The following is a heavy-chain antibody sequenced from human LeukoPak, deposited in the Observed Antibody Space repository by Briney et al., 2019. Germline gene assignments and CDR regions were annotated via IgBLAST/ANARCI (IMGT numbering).Heavy chain of an antibody. CDR2: ISSSSSYI. V-gene: IGHV3-21*01. Sequence: GGSLRLSCAASGFTFSSYSMNWVRQAPGKGLEWVSSISSSSSYIYYADSVKGRFTISRDNAKNSLYLQMNSLRDDDTAVYYCAKGRGEYQLFDYWGQGTLVTVSS. D-gene: IGHD2-2*01. CDR3: AKGRGEYQLFDY. J-gene: IGHJ4*02. CDR1: GFTFSSYS.